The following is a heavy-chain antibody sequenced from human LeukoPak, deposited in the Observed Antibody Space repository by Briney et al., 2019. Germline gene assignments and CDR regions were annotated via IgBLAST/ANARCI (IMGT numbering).Heavy chain of an antibody. V-gene: IGHV3-30*18. J-gene: IGHJ6*02. Sequence: GGSLRLSCAASGFTFSSYGMHWVRQAPGEGLEWVAVISYDGSNKYYADSVKGRFTISRDNSKNTLYLQMNSLRAEDTAVYYCAKDRFGGVIVTGMDVWGQGTTVTVSS. CDR1: GFTFSSYG. CDR2: ISYDGSNK. D-gene: IGHD3-16*02. CDR3: AKDRFGGVIVTGMDV.